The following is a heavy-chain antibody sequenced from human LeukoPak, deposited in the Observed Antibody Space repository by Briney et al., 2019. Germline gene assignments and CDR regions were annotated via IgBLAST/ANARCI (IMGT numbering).Heavy chain of an antibody. Sequence: GGSLRLSCAASGFIFSNYAMHWVRQAPGKGLEWVTFIRYDGSNKYYADSVRGRFTISRDNSKNTLYLQMNSLRAEDTAVYYCAKMGSGYSSSWYGDAFDIWGQGTMVTVSS. V-gene: IGHV3-30*02. CDR3: AKMGSGYSSSWYGDAFDI. CDR2: IRYDGSNK. D-gene: IGHD6-13*01. CDR1: GFIFSNYA. J-gene: IGHJ3*02.